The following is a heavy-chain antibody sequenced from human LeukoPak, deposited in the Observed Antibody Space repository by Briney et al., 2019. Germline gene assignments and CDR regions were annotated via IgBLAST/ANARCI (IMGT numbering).Heavy chain of an antibody. CDR3: ARSARHCNNGVCFTDYYIDL. CDR1: GYTFTGYY. D-gene: IGHD2-8*01. V-gene: IGHV1-2*02. J-gene: IGHJ6*03. Sequence: WASVKVSCRASGYTFTGYYIHWVRQAPGQGLEWMGWINPNSGGTNYAQKFQGRVTMTRDTSISTAYMELSSLTSDDTAVYYCARSARHCNNGVCFTDYYIDLWGKGTTVIVSS. CDR2: INPNSGGT.